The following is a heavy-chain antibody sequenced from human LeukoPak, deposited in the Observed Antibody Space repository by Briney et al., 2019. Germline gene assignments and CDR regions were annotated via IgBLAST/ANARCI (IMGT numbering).Heavy chain of an antibody. V-gene: IGHV4-30-2*01. CDR3: ARTEYSSGWYYFDY. CDR1: GGSISSGGYS. J-gene: IGHJ4*02. D-gene: IGHD6-19*01. CDR2: IYHSGST. Sequence: SETLSLTCAVSGGSISSGGYSWSWIRQPPGKGLEWIGYIYHSGSTYYNPSLKSRVTISVDRSKNQFSLKLSSVTAADTAVYYCARTEYSSGWYYFDYWGQGTLVTVSS.